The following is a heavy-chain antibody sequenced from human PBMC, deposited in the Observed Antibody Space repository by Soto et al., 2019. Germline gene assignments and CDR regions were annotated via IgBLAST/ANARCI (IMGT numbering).Heavy chain of an antibody. CDR3: TRSDTAMVSSRWYFDL. D-gene: IGHD5-18*01. Sequence: QVQLQESGPGLVKPSQTLSLTCTVSGGSISSGGYYWSWIRQHPGKGLEWIGYIYYSGGTYYNPSFKSRVTISVDTSKHQFSLKLSSVTAADTAVYYCTRSDTAMVSSRWYFDLWGRGTLVTVSS. CDR1: GGSISSGGYY. CDR2: IYYSGGT. V-gene: IGHV4-31*03. J-gene: IGHJ2*01.